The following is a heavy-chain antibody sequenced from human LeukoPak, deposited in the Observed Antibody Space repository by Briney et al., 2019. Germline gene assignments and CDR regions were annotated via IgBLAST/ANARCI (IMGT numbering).Heavy chain of an antibody. J-gene: IGHJ6*03. CDR1: GFTFSSYS. D-gene: IGHD3-3*01. CDR2: ISSSSSYI. Sequence: GGSLRLSCAASGFTFSSYSMNWVRQAPGKGLEWVSSISSSSSYIYYADSVEGRFTISRDNAKNSLYLQMNSLRAEDTAVYYCALYDFWSYYYMDVWGKGTTVTVSS. V-gene: IGHV3-21*01. CDR3: ALYDFWSYYYMDV.